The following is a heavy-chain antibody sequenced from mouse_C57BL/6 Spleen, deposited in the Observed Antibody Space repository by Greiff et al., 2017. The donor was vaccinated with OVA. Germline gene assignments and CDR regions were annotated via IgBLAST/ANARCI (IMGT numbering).Heavy chain of an antibody. D-gene: IGHD2-2*01. CDR1: GYTFTDHT. CDR3: ARWRYGSRSYWYFDV. V-gene: IGHV1-78*01. J-gene: IGHJ1*03. CDR2: IYPRDGST. Sequence: VQLQQSDAELVKPGASVKISCKVSGYTFTDHTIHWMKQRPEQGLEWIGYIYPRDGSTKYNEKFKGKATLTADKSSSTAYMQLNSLTSEDSAVYFCARWRYGSRSYWYFDVWGTGTTVTVSA.